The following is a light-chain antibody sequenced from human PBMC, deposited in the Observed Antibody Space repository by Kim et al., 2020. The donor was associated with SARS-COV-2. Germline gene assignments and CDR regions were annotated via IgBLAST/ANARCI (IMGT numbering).Light chain of an antibody. CDR2: DSF. V-gene: IGKV3-11*01. CDR3: QERSNWPKII. Sequence: SPGERATLSCRASQSVSNYLAWYQQKPGQAPRLLIYDSFNRATGIPARFSGSGSGTDFTLSISSLEPEDFAVYYCQERSNWPKIIFGQGTRLEIK. J-gene: IGKJ5*01. CDR1: QSVSNY.